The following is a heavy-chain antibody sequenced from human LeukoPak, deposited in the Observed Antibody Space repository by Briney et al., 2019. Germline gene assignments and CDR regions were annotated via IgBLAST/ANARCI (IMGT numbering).Heavy chain of an antibody. CDR2: ISSSGSTI. J-gene: IGHJ5*02. CDR3: ARERICSGGSCPFDP. V-gene: IGHV3-48*03. CDR1: GFTFSSYE. Sequence: QPGGSLRLSCAASGFTFSSYEMNWVRQAPGKGLEWVSYISSSGSTIYYADSVKGRFTISRDNAKNSLYLQMNSLRAEDTAVYYCARERICSGGSCPFDPWGQGTLVTVSS. D-gene: IGHD2-15*01.